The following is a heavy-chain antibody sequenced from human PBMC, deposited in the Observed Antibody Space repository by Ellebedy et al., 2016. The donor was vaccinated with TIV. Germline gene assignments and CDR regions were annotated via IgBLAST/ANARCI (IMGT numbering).Heavy chain of an antibody. CDR3: ARDMVQGMVARYLWFDF. CDR2: ISAYNGDT. CDR1: GYTFTDYY. Sequence: ASVKVSCKASGYTFTDYYIHWVRQAPGQGLEWMGWISAYNGDTNYAAKLQGRVTMTTDTSTSTAFMELRNLRSDETAVFYCARDMVQGMVARYLWFDFWGQGTLVTVSP. D-gene: IGHD5-12*01. V-gene: IGHV1-18*04. J-gene: IGHJ4*02.